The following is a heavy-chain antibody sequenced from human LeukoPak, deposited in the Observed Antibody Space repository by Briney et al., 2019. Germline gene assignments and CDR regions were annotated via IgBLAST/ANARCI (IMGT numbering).Heavy chain of an antibody. J-gene: IGHJ6*03. Sequence: GGSLRLSCAASGFTFSSYSMDWVRQAPGKGLEWVSSISSSSSYIYYADSVKGRFTISRDNAKNLLYLQMNSLRAEDTAVYYCARGGPQTGTTWYMDVWGKGTTVTVSS. D-gene: IGHD1-1*01. CDR2: ISSSSSYI. CDR3: ARGGPQTGTTWYMDV. V-gene: IGHV3-21*01. CDR1: GFTFSSYS.